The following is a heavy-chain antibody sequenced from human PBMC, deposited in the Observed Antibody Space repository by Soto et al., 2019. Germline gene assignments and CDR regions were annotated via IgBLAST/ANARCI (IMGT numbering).Heavy chain of an antibody. CDR1: GFPVSSYW. CDR2: INEDVSEK. CDR3: ARERPDRYYHILTRYYNPYYYYGMDV. D-gene: IGHD3-9*01. J-gene: IGHJ6*02. Sequence: GPLRLSFAASGFPVSSYWMSWVRQAPGKGLEWVAHINEDVSEKYYVDSVKGRYTISRDNAKNSLYLQMNSLRAEDTAVYYCARERPDRYYHILTRYYNPYYYYGMDVWGQGTTVTVSS. V-gene: IGHV3-7*03.